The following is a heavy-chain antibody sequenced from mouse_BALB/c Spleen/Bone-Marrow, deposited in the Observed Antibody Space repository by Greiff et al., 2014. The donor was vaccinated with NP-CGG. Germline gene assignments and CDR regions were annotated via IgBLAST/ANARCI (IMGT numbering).Heavy chain of an antibody. D-gene: IGHD1-2*01. V-gene: IGHV2-9*02. Sequence: VNVVESGPGLVAPSQSLSISCTVSGFSLTSYGVHWVRQPPGKGLEWLGVIWADGSTNHNSALMSRLSISKDNSKSQVFLKMNSLQTDDTAMYYCARITTATGAMDYWGQGTSVTVSS. CDR2: IWADGST. CDR1: GFSLTSYG. J-gene: IGHJ4*01. CDR3: ARITTATGAMDY.